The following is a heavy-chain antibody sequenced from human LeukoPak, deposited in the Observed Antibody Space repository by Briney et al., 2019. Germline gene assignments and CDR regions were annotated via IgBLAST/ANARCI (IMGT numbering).Heavy chain of an antibody. CDR2: IYYSGST. Sequence: SETLSLTCTVSGGSVSSGSYYWSWTRQPPGKGLEWIGYIYYSGSTNYNPSLKSRVTISVDTSKNQFSLKLSSVTAADTAVYYCAAGNTVTARDWGQGTLVTVSS. J-gene: IGHJ4*02. CDR3: AAGNTVTARD. CDR1: GGSVSSGSYY. V-gene: IGHV4-61*01. D-gene: IGHD2-21*02.